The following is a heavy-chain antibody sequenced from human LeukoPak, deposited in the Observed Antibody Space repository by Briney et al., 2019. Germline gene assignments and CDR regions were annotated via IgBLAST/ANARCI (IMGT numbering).Heavy chain of an antibody. CDR3: ARHTFGGLNWFDP. J-gene: IGHJ5*02. Sequence: PSETLSLTCAVYGGSFSGYYWSWIRQHPGKGLEWIGYIYYSGSTYYNPSLKSRVTISVDTSKNQFSLKLSSVTAADTAVYYCARHTFGGLNWFDPWGQGTLVTVSS. CDR1: GGSFSGYY. V-gene: IGHV4-31*11. D-gene: IGHD3-16*01. CDR2: IYYSGST.